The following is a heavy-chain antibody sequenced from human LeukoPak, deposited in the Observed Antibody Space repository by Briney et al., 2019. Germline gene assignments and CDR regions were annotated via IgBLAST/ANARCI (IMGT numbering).Heavy chain of an antibody. CDR2: IYYSGST. D-gene: IGHD1-26*01. J-gene: IGHJ6*02. Sequence: SETLSLTCTVSGGSISSYYWSWIRQPPGKGLEWIGYIYYSGSTNYNPSLKSRVTISVDTSKNQFSLKLSSVTAADTAVYYCARDGMARVGATYYYYGMDVWGQGTTVTVSS. CDR3: ARDGMARVGATYYYYGMDV. CDR1: GGSISSYY. V-gene: IGHV4-59*12.